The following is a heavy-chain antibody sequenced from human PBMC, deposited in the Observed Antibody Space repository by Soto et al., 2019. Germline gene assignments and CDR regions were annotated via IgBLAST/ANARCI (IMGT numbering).Heavy chain of an antibody. D-gene: IGHD6-19*01. Sequence: GGSLRLSCAASGFTFISYAMSWVLQAPGKGLEWVSAISGSGGSTYYADSVKGRFTISRDNSKNTLYLQMNSLRAEDTAVYYCAKDGEHSSGWDNFDYWGQGTVVTVAS. CDR1: GFTFISYA. CDR2: ISGSGGST. CDR3: AKDGEHSSGWDNFDY. J-gene: IGHJ4*02. V-gene: IGHV3-23*01.